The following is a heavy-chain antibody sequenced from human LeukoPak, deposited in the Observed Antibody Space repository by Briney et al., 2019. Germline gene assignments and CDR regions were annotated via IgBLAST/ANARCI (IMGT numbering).Heavy chain of an antibody. CDR3: AGGALDY. J-gene: IGHJ4*02. Sequence: PGGPLRLSCAAPGFTFSDYWMSWVRQAPGQGLEWVAKISQDGREQRFVDSVKGRFTISRDNAKNLLFLQMDSLRAEDTAVYYCAGGALDYWGPGTLVTVSS. V-gene: IGHV3-7*04. CDR2: ISQDGREQ. CDR1: GFTFSDYW.